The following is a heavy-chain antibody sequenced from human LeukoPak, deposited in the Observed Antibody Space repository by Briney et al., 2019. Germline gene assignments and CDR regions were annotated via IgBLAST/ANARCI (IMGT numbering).Heavy chain of an antibody. Sequence: PGGSLRLSCAASGFTFSSYGMHWVRQAPGKGLEWVAFIRYDGSNKYYADSVKGRFTISRDNSRNTLSLQMNSLRAEDTAVYYCAKDLGYSDDYWGQGTLVTVSS. V-gene: IGHV3-30*02. CDR2: IRYDGSNK. D-gene: IGHD5-18*01. J-gene: IGHJ4*02. CDR1: GFTFSSYG. CDR3: AKDLGYSDDY.